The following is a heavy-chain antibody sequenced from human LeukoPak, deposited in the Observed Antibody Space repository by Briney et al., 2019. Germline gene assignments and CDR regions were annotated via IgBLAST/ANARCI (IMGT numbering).Heavy chain of an antibody. CDR1: GYTFSDYY. V-gene: IGHV1-2*02. J-gene: IGHJ4*02. CDR3: ARVGSSGWYVHPTLDY. Sequence: ASVKVSCKASGYTFSDYYIHWVRQAPGQGLEWMAWINPTNGDTNYAQKFQGRVTMTRDTSISTAYMELNRLISDDTAVYYCARVGSSGWYVHPTLDYWGQGTLVTVSS. D-gene: IGHD6-19*01. CDR2: INPTNGDT.